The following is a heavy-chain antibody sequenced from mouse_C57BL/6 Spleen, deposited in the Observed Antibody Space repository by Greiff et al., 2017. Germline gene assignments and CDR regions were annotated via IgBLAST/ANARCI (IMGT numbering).Heavy chain of an antibody. CDR3: ARWGYDEDYAMDY. Sequence: VMLVESGPGLVQPSQSLSITCTVSGFSLTSYGVHWVRQSPGKGLEWLGVIWSGGSTDYNAAFISRLSISKDNSKSQVFFKMNSLQADDTAIYYCARWGYDEDYAMDYWGQGTSVTVSS. V-gene: IGHV2-2*01. D-gene: IGHD2-2*01. J-gene: IGHJ4*01. CDR1: GFSLTSYG. CDR2: IWSGGST.